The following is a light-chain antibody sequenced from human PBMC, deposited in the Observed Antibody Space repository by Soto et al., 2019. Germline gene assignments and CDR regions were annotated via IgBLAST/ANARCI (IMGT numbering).Light chain of an antibody. V-gene: IGLV7-46*01. J-gene: IGLJ2*01. CDR3: LPSSGGAVI. CDR1: TGAVTSGHY. CDR2: DTS. Sequence: QAVVTQEPSLTVSPGGTVTLTGGSSTGAVTSGHYPYWFQQKPGQAPRTLIYDTSNKYSWTPARFSGSLLGGKAALTLSGAQPEDEAEYYCLPSSGGAVIFGGGTKLTVL.